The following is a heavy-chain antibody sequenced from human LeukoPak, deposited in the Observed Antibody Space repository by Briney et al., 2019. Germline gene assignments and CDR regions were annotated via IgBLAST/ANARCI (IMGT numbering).Heavy chain of an antibody. CDR1: GGSISSGGYY. V-gene: IGHV4-31*03. CDR3: ARSTKWFGELLFDY. CDR2: IYYSGST. J-gene: IGHJ4*02. Sequence: SQTLSLTCTVSGGSISSGGYYWSWIRQHPGKGLEWLGYIYYSGSTYYNPSLKSRVTISVDTSKNQFSLKLSSVTAADTAVYYCARSTKWFGELLFDYWGQGTLVTVSS. D-gene: IGHD3-10*01.